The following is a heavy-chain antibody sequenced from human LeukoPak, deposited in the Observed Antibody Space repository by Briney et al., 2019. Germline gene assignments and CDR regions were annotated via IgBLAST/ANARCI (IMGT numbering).Heavy chain of an antibody. CDR2: ISSSGSTI. D-gene: IGHD1-14*01. CDR3: ARSVLGNHPYYMDV. Sequence: GGSLRLSCAASGFTFSSYEMNWVRQAPGKGLEWVSYISSSGSTIYYADSVKGRFTISRDNAKDSLYLQMNGLRAEDTALYYCARSVLGNHPYYMDVWGKGTTVTVSS. J-gene: IGHJ6*03. V-gene: IGHV3-48*03. CDR1: GFTFSSYE.